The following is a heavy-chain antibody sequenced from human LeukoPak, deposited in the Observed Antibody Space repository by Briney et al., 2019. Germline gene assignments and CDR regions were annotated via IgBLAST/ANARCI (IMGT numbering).Heavy chain of an antibody. CDR2: ISAYNGNT. V-gene: IGHV1-18*01. CDR3: AMSVLAGSSSWNEYFDY. J-gene: IGHJ4*02. CDR1: GYTFTSYG. D-gene: IGHD6-13*01. Sequence: GASVKVSCKASGYTFTSYGISWVRQAPGQGLEWMGWISAYNGNTNYAQKLQGRVTMTTDTSTSTAYMELRSLRSDDTAVYYCAMSVLAGSSSWNEYFDYWGQGTLVTVSS.